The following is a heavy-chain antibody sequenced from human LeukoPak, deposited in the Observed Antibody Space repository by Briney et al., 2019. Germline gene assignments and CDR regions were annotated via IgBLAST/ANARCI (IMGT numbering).Heavy chain of an antibody. CDR1: GFTFSSYG. D-gene: IGHD2-8*01. J-gene: IGHJ4*02. V-gene: IGHV3-30*02. CDR3: AKDLGPSYCTNGVCYTGAFDY. CDR2: IRYDGSNK. Sequence: GGSLRLSCAASGFTFSSYGMHWVRQAPGKGLEWVAFIRYDGSNKYYADSVKGRFTISRDNSKNTLYLQMNSLRAEDTAVYYCAKDLGPSYCTNGVCYTGAFDYWGQGTLVTVSS.